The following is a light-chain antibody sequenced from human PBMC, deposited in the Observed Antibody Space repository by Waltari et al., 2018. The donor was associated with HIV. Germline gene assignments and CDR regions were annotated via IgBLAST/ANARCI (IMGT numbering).Light chain of an antibody. CDR2: TNN. CDR1: SSNLGITS. J-gene: IGLJ1*01. Sequence: QSVLTQPPSASGTPGQRVTISCSGSSSNLGITSVHSYQQLPGAAPTLLIYTNNQRPSGVPDRFSGSKSGTSASLAISGLQSEDEADYYCAAWDDSLNGFVFGAGTKVTVL. V-gene: IGLV1-44*01. CDR3: AAWDDSLNGFV.